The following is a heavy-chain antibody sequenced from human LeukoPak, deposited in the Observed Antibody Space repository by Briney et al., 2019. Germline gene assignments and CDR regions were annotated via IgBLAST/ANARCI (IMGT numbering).Heavy chain of an antibody. J-gene: IGHJ4*02. Sequence: SETLSLTCTVSGGSISSYYWSWIRQPPGKGLEWIGYIYYSGSTNYNPSLKSRVTISVDTSKNQFSLKLSSVTAADTAVYYCASLVVVAAPHFDYWGQGTLVTVSS. CDR3: ASLVVVAAPHFDY. D-gene: IGHD2-15*01. CDR1: GGSISSYY. CDR2: IYYSGST. V-gene: IGHV4-59*01.